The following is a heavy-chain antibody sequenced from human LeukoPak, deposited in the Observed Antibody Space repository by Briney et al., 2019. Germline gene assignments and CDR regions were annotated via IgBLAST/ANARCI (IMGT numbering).Heavy chain of an antibody. CDR3: ARDSGYDGFDP. CDR2: INHSGST. D-gene: IGHD5-12*01. J-gene: IGHJ5*02. CDR1: GGSFSGYY. Sequence: SETLSLTCAVYGGSFSGYYWSWIRQPPGKGLEWIGEINHSGSTNYNPSLKSRVTISVDTSKNQFSLKLNSVTAADTAVYYCARDSGYDGFDPWGQGTLVTVSS. V-gene: IGHV4-34*01.